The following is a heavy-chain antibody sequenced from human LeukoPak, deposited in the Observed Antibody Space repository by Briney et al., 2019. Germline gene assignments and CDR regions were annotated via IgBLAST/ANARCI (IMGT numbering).Heavy chain of an antibody. Sequence: GGSLRLSCAASGFTFSTYTMTWVRQAPGKGLECVSTINGRGGDTYYADSVKGRFTMSRDNSRNTVYLQMNSLRAEDTAVYYCAKDRAGTPWADWGQGTLVTVSS. CDR2: INGRGGDT. V-gene: IGHV3-23*01. CDR1: GFTFSTYT. J-gene: IGHJ4*02. D-gene: IGHD1-1*01. CDR3: AKDRAGTPWAD.